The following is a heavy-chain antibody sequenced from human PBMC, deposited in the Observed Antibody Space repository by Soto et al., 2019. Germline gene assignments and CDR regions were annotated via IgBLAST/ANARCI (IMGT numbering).Heavy chain of an antibody. V-gene: IGHV1-18*04. CDR1: GYTFTSYG. J-gene: IGHJ6*02. Sequence: ASVKVSCKASGYTFTSYGISWVRQAPGRGLEWMGWISAYNGNTNYAQKLQGRVTMTTDTSTSTAYMELRSLRSDDTAVYYCARDSTTTVTLSYYYYYGMDVWGQGTTVTVSS. CDR3: ARDSTTTVTLSYYYYYGMDV. D-gene: IGHD4-4*01. CDR2: ISAYNGNT.